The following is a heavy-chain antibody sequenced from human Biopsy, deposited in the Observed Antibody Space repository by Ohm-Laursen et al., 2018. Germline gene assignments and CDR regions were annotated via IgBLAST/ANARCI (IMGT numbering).Heavy chain of an antibody. D-gene: IGHD7-27*01. J-gene: IGHJ6*02. Sequence: SSVKVSCKASGDSFDTFGISWVRQAPGQGLEWMGGIIPIFGTTHYAQKFQGRLTITADESTATAYMDLTSLTSEDTATYFCARDHGDRNSVTPVNYYVYGMDVWGQGTILTVSS. CDR2: IIPIFGTT. CDR3: ARDHGDRNSVTPVNYYVYGMDV. CDR1: GDSFDTFG. V-gene: IGHV1-69*01.